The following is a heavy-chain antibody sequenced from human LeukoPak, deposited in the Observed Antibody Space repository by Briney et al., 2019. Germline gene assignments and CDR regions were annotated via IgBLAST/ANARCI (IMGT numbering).Heavy chain of an antibody. CDR2: ISGSGGST. Sequence: PGGSLRLSCAASGFTFSSYAMSWVRQAPGKGLEWVSAISGSGGSTYYAGSVKGRFTISRDNSKNTLYLQMNSLRAEDTAVYYCAKIYYDSSGPLDYWGQGTLVTVSS. CDR1: GFTFSSYA. CDR3: AKIYYDSSGPLDY. V-gene: IGHV3-23*01. D-gene: IGHD3-22*01. J-gene: IGHJ4*02.